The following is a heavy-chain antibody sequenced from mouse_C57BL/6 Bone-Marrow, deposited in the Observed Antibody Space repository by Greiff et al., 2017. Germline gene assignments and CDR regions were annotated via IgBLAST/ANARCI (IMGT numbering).Heavy chain of an antibody. CDR2: IDPNSGGT. V-gene: IGHV1-72*01. Sequence: QVQLQQPGAELVKPGASVKLSCKASGYTFTSYWMHWVKQRPGRGLEWIGRIDPNSGGTKYNEKFKSKATLTVDKPSSTAYMQRSSLTSEDSAVYYWARPVYYDYGGYFDYWGQGTTLTVSS. D-gene: IGHD2-4*01. CDR3: ARPVYYDYGGYFDY. CDR1: GYTFTSYW. J-gene: IGHJ2*01.